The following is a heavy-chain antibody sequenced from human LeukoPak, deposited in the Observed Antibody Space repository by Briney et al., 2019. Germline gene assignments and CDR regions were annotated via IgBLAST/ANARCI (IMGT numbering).Heavy chain of an antibody. Sequence: GGSLRLSCAASGFTFSIYAMNWVRQAPGKGLEWVPGISGSGGSTYYADSVKGRFTISRDNSKNTLYLQMNSLRAEDTAVYYCAKEGDSSATFDYWGRGTLVTVSS. D-gene: IGHD3-22*01. CDR2: ISGSGGST. J-gene: IGHJ4*02. CDR3: AKEGDSSATFDY. CDR1: GFTFSIYA. V-gene: IGHV3-23*01.